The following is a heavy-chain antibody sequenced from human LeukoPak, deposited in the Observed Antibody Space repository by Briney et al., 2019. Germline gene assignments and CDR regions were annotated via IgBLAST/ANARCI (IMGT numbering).Heavy chain of an antibody. J-gene: IGHJ6*04. D-gene: IGHD5-12*01. CDR1: GFTFDGYA. Sequence: LPGGSLRLSCAASGFTFDGYAMHWIRQAPGKGLEWVSLISWDGGSTYYADSVKGRFTISRDNSRHTLYLQMNSLGAEDTALYYCAKDKEYSGFGPILSGYYYGMDVWGKGTTVTVSS. CDR3: AKDKEYSGFGPILSGYYYGMDV. V-gene: IGHV3-43D*04. CDR2: ISWDGGST.